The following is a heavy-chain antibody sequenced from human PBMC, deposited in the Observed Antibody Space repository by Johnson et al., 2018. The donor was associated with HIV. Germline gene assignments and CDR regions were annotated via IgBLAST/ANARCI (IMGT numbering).Heavy chain of an antibody. J-gene: IGHJ3*02. CDR2: ISYDGSNK. V-gene: IGHV3-30-3*01. Sequence: QVQLVESGGGVVQPGRSLRLSCAASGFTFSSFAMHWVRQAPGKGLEWVAVISYDGSNKYYADSVKGRFTISRDNSKNTLYLQMNRLRAEDTAVYYCAREGAVAATGIWGQGTMVTVSS. D-gene: IGHD6-19*01. CDR1: GFTFSSFA. CDR3: AREGAVAATGI.